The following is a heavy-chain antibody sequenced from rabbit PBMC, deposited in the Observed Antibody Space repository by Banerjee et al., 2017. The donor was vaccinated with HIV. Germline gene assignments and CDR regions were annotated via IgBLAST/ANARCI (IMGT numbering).Heavy chain of an antibody. CDR1: GFSFSSSYY. D-gene: IGHD4-2*01. CDR3: ARGGFYAGIDWKYYFDL. Sequence: QSLEESGGGLVQPEGSLTLTCTASGFSFSSSYYMCWVRQAPGKGLEWIGCISTGSGTTYYASWAKDRFTISKTSSTTVTLQMTSLTAADTATYSCARGGFYAGIDWKYYFDLWGQGTLVTVS. J-gene: IGHJ4*01. CDR2: ISTGSGTT. V-gene: IGHV1S40*01.